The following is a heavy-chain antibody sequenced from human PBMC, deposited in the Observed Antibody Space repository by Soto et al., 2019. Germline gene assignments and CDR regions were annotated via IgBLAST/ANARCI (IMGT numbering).Heavy chain of an antibody. V-gene: IGHV1-18*01. CDR3: ARDIVHTRDKNWFDP. CDR2: ISAYNGDT. CDR1: GYTLNSYC. J-gene: IGHJ5*02. Sequence: ASVKVSCKASGYTLNSYCITWVRQAPGRGLEWMGWISAYNGDTNYAQNFRGRVTMTTDTSTSTAYMELRSLRSDDTAMYYCARDIVHTRDKNWFDPWGQGTQVTVSS. D-gene: IGHD5-12*01.